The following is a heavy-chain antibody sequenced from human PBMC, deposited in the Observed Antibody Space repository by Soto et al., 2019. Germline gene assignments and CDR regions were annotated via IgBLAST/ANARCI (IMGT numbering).Heavy chain of an antibody. J-gene: IGHJ6*02. D-gene: IGHD3-10*01. V-gene: IGHV5-51*01. CDR3: ARPAYYGSGSYDYHYYGMDV. CDR1: GYSFTSYW. CDR2: IYPGDSDT. Sequence: GESLKISCKGSGYSFTSYWIGWVRQMPGKGLEWMGIIYPGDSDTRYSPSFQGQVTISADKSISTAYLQWSSLKASDTAMYYCARPAYYGSGSYDYHYYGMDVWGQGTTVTVSS.